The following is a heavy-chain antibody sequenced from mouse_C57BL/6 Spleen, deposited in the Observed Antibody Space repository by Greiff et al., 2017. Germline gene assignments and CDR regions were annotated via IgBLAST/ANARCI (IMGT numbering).Heavy chain of an antibody. D-gene: IGHD4-1*01. CDR1: GYTFTSYW. CDR2: IHPNSGST. V-gene: IGHV1-64*01. Sequence: QVQLQQPGAELVKPGASVKLSCKASGYTFTSYWMHWVKQRPGQGLEWIGMIHPNSGSTNYNENFKNKATLTVDKSSSTAYMQLSSLTSEDSAVYYCARSPLLGQGNYWGQGTTLTVSS. CDR3: ARSPLLGQGNY. J-gene: IGHJ2*01.